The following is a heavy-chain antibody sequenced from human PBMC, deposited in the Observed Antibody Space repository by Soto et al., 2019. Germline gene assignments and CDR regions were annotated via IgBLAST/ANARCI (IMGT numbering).Heavy chain of an antibody. V-gene: IGHV1-18*01. CDR2: ISAYNGNT. J-gene: IGHJ5*02. CDR1: GYTFTSYS. Sequence: QVHLVQSGAEVKKPAASVKVSCTASGYTFTSYSISWVRPAPGQGLEWMRWISAYNGNTNYAQKLQGRVTMTTDTTTRTAYLELRSLRSDDTAVYDCASDLQWLGPCWFDPWGEGTLVTVSS. CDR3: ASDLQWLGPCWFDP. D-gene: IGHD6-19*01.